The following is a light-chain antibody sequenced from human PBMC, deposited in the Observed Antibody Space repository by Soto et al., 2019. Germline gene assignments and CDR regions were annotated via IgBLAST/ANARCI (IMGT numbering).Light chain of an antibody. Sequence: DIVMTQSPDSLAVSLGERATINCKSSQSILYSSNNKNYLTWYQQIPGQPPKMLFYWASTRESGVPDRFSGSGSGTDFTLTISSLQAEDVAVYYCQQYYSTPLTFGGGTKVEIK. CDR1: QSILYSSNNKNY. J-gene: IGKJ4*01. V-gene: IGKV4-1*01. CDR3: QQYYSTPLT. CDR2: WAS.